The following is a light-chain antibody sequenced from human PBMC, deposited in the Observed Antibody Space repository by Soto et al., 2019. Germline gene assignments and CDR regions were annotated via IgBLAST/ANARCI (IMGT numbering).Light chain of an antibody. Sequence: QPVLTQPPSVSGAPGQRVTISCTGSSSNIGAGYDVHWYQQLPGTAPKLLIYVNSNRPSGVPDLFSGSKSGTLASLAITGLQAEDGAVYYCKGYDSRLRAVVFGGGTKLPVL. CDR1: SSNIGAGYD. J-gene: IGLJ2*01. V-gene: IGLV1-40*01. CDR2: VNS. CDR3: KGYDSRLRAVV.